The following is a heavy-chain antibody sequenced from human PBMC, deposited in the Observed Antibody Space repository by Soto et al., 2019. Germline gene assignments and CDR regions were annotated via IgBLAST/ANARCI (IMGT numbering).Heavy chain of an antibody. Sequence: ESAGDLVQPGGSLRLSCAASGFSFRTYAFSWVRQAPGKGLEWVSHISGNGDSRKYADSVKGRFTVSRDNPKNTLFLQMHSPIVEHTAVYFCAKGGYTSVSRFYDSWGRGTLVSVSS. CDR3: AKGGYTSVSRFYDS. V-gene: IGHV3-23*01. D-gene: IGHD5-18*01. CDR2: ISGNGDSR. J-gene: IGHJ4*02. CDR1: GFSFRTYA.